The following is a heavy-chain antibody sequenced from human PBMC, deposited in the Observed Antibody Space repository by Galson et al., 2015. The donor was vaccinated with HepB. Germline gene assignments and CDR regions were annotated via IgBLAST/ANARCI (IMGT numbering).Heavy chain of an antibody. J-gene: IGHJ4*02. V-gene: IGHV3-7*01. Sequence: SLRLSCAASGFTFSSSYMTWVRQAPGKGLECVANINPDGGDTSYVDSVKGRFTVSRDNAKSFLYLQMNSLRAEDTAVYYCAREGHSYHGNGSYYGRWGQGTLVTVSS. CDR2: INPDGGDT. D-gene: IGHD3-22*01. CDR1: GFTFSSSY. CDR3: AREGHSYHGNGSYYGR.